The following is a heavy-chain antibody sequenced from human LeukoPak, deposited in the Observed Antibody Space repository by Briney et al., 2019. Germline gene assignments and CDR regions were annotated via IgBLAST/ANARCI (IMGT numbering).Heavy chain of an antibody. D-gene: IGHD3-3*01. J-gene: IGHJ4*02. CDR1: GGYISSYY. Sequence: SETLSLTCTVSGGYISSYYWSWSRQPPGEGLEWIGYIYYSGSTNYNPSLKSRVTISVDTSKNQFSLKLSSVTAADTAVYYCARVYYDFGSCYRKYYFDYWGQGTLVTVSS. CDR3: ARVYYDFGSCYRKYYFDY. V-gene: IGHV4-59*01. CDR2: IYYSGST.